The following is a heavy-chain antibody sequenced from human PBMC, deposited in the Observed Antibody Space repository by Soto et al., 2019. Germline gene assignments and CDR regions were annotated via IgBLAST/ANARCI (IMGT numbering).Heavy chain of an antibody. D-gene: IGHD3-3*01. CDR2: IYPGDSDT. CDR3: ARLGSTIFGVVTSNYYYYGMDV. CDR1: GYSFTSYW. J-gene: IGHJ6*02. V-gene: IGHV5-51*01. Sequence: PGESLKISCNGSGYSFTSYWIGWVRQMPGKGLEWMGIIYPGDSDTRYSPSFQGQVTISADKSISTAYLQWSSLKASDTAMYYCARLGSTIFGVVTSNYYYYGMDVWGQGTTVTVSS.